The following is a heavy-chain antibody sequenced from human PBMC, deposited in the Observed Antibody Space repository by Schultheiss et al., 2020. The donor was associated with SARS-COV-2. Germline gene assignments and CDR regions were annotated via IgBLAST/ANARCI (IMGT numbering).Heavy chain of an antibody. Sequence: SQTLSLTCPVSGGSISSSSYYWSWIRQPAGKGLEWIGRIYTSGTTYYTPSLKSRVTISVDKSKNQFSLRLSSVTAADTAVYYCARLPYSSGWYYYFDYWGQGTLVTVSS. V-gene: IGHV4-61*02. D-gene: IGHD6-19*01. J-gene: IGHJ4*02. CDR2: IYTSGTT. CDR3: ARLPYSSGWYYYFDY. CDR1: GGSISSSSYY.